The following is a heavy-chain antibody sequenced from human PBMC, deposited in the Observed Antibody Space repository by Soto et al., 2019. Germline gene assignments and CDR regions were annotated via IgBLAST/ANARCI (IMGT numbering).Heavy chain of an antibody. CDR2: ISSSGSYI. Sequence: GSLRLSCAASEFTFSKFTMNWVRQAPGKGLEWVSSISSSGSYIHYADSVKGRFIISRDIARNSLYLQMNSLRADDTAVYYCARDLDPNNDIDDGYYYYYGMDVWGQGTTVTVSS. V-gene: IGHV3-21*01. CDR1: EFTFSKFT. D-gene: IGHD3-3*01. J-gene: IGHJ6*02. CDR3: ARDLDPNNDIDDGYYYYYGMDV.